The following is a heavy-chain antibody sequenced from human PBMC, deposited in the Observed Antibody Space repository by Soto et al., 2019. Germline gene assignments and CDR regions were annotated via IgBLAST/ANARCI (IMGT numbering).Heavy chain of an antibody. V-gene: IGHV4-31*03. CDR3: ARFYYDSSGYNGMDV. D-gene: IGHD3-22*01. CDR2: IYYSGST. CDR1: GGSISSGGYY. J-gene: IGHJ6*02. Sequence: SETLSLTCTVSGGSISSGGYYWSWIRQHPGKGLEWIGYIYYSGSTYYNPSLKSRVTISVDTSKNQFSLKLSSVTAADTAVYYCARFYYDSSGYNGMDVWGQGTTVTVS.